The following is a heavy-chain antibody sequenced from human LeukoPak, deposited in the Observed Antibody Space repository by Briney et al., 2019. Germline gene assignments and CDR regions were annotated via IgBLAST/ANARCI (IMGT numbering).Heavy chain of an antibody. CDR3: ATYSTRNAREFQS. J-gene: IGHJ1*01. Sequence: GGSLRLSCAASGFTFSSYAMSWVRQAPGKGLEWVSAISGSGGSTYYADSVKGRFTISRDNAEMSLYLQMNSLRVEDTAVYYCATYSTRNAREFQSWGQGTLVTVSS. CDR1: GFTFSSYA. V-gene: IGHV3-23*01. D-gene: IGHD4-11*01. CDR2: ISGSGGST.